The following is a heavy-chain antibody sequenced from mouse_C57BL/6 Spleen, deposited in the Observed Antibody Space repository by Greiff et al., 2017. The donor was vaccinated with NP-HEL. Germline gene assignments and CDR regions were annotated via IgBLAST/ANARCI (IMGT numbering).Heavy chain of an antibody. Sequence: VMLVESGPGLVQPSQSLSITCTVSGFSLTSYGVHWVRQSPGKGLEWLGVIWRGGSTDYNAAFMSRLSITKDNSKSQVFFKMNSLQADDTAIYDCAKGVYYYAMDYWGQGTSVTVSS. J-gene: IGHJ4*01. CDR2: IWRGGST. V-gene: IGHV2-5*01. CDR3: AKGVYYYAMDY. CDR1: GFSLTSYG.